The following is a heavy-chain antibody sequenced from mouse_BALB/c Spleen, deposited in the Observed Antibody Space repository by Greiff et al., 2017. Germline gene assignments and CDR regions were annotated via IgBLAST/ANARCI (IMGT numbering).Heavy chain of an antibody. CDR1: GFTFSSYT. Sequence: DVHLVESGGGLVKPGGSLKLSCAASGFTFSSYTMSWVRQTPEKRLEWVATISSGGSYTYYPDSVKGRFTISRDNAKNTLYLQMSSLKSEDTAMYYCTRDGGNYGYFDVWGAGTTVTVSS. V-gene: IGHV5-6-4*01. CDR3: TRDGGNYGYFDV. J-gene: IGHJ1*01. D-gene: IGHD2-1*01. CDR2: ISSGGSYT.